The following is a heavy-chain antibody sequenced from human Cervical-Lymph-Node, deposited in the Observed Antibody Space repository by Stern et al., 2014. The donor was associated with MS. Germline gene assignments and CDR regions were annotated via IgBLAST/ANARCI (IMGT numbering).Heavy chain of an antibody. Sequence: EVQLVESGGGLVQPGGSLKLSCATSGFTFSASAMHWVRQASGQGLEWVGRVSGKANGHATTYAASVKGRFTISRDDSKNTAYLQMNSLRTEDTAVYYCTTDGSGWSYWGQGTLVTVSS. CDR1: GFTFSASA. D-gene: IGHD6-19*01. V-gene: IGHV3-73*01. CDR3: TTDGSGWSY. CDR2: VSGKANGHAT. J-gene: IGHJ4*02.